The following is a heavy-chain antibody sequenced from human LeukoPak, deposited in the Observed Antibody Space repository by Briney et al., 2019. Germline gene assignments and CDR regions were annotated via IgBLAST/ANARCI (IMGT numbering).Heavy chain of an antibody. D-gene: IGHD3-22*01. Sequence: PSETLSLTCIVSGGSISSYYWSWIRQPAGKGLEWIWRIYTTGNTNYNPSLKSRVTMSIDTSKKQFSLKLSSVTAADTAVYYCARGKYYYDSNSSYRYFDPWGQGTLVTVSS. CDR1: GGSISSYY. V-gene: IGHV4-4*07. CDR3: ARGKYYYDSNSSYRYFDP. CDR2: IYTTGNT. J-gene: IGHJ5*02.